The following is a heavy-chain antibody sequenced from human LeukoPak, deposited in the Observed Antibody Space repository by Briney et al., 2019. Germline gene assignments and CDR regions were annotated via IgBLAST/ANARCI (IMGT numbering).Heavy chain of an antibody. V-gene: IGHV3-23*01. CDR2: ISGSGGST. Sequence: PGGSLRLSCAASGFTFSSYAMSWVRQAPGKGLEWVSAISGSGGSTYYADSVKGRFTISRDNSKNTLYLQMNSLRAEDTAVYYCAKVPVFLVVPAAIWEYYFDYWGQGTLVTVSS. J-gene: IGHJ4*02. CDR3: AKVPVFLVVPAAIWEYYFDY. CDR1: GFTFSSYA. D-gene: IGHD2-2*01.